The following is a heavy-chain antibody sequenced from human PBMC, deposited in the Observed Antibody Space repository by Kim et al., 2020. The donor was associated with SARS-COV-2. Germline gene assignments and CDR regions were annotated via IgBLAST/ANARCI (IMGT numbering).Heavy chain of an antibody. CDR1: GFTYDDYG. Sequence: GGSLRLSCAASGFTYDDYGMSWVRQAPGKGLEWVSGINRNSDSTGYGDSVKGRFTISRDNAKNSLFLQMNSPRAEDTALYHCVRGYAGGPFDLWGQRTLVTVSS. CDR3: VRGYAGGPFDL. D-gene: IGHD3-16*01. V-gene: IGHV3-20*01. J-gene: IGHJ4*02. CDR2: INRNSDST.